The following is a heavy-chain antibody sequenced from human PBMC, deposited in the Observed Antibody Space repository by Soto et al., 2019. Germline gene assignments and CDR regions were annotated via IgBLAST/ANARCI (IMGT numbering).Heavy chain of an antibody. J-gene: IGHJ4*02. D-gene: IGHD6-13*01. CDR1: GGSIRSSSYY. V-gene: IGHV4-39*01. CDR2: IYYSGST. Sequence: ETLSFTCTVSGGSIRSSSYYWGWIRQPPGKGLEWIGSIYYSGSTYYNPSLKSRVTISVDTSKNQFSLKLSSVTAADTAVYYCARHYSSSWDSPPLDYFDYWGQGTLVTVSS. CDR3: ARHYSSSWDSPPLDYFDY.